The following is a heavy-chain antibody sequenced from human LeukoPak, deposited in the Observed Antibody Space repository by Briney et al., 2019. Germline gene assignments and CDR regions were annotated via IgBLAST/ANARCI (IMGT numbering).Heavy chain of an antibody. CDR2: IGTSSGNT. V-gene: IGHV1-18*01. CDR3: ARESLEGVKYYYGMDV. CDR1: GYTFTKYG. J-gene: IGHJ6*02. D-gene: IGHD2-8*01. Sequence: GASVEVSCKASGYTFTKYGISWVRQAPGQGLEWMGWIGTSSGNTNYAQKLQGRVTMTTDTSTTTAYMELRSLRSDDTAVYYCARESLEGVKYYYGMDVWGQGTTVTVPS.